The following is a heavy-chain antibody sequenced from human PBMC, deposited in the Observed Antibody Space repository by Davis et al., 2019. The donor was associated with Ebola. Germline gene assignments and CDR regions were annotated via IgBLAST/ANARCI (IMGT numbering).Heavy chain of an antibody. D-gene: IGHD4-23*01. CDR2: ISSNSRAT. V-gene: IGHV3-21*01. J-gene: IGHJ6*02. CDR3: ARALGGNAVNYGMDV. CDR1: GFTVRSTY. Sequence: GESLKISCAASGFTVRSTYMSWVRQAPGKGLEWVSSISSNSRATYYADSLKGRFTISRDNAKSSLYLQMNSLRDDDTAVYYCARALGGNAVNYGMDVWGQGTTVTVSS.